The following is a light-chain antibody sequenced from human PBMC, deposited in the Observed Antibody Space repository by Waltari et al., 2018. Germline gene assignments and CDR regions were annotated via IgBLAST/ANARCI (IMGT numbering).Light chain of an antibody. V-gene: IGLV2-14*03. CDR1: SSDVGDYNY. Sequence: QSALTQPASVSGSPGQSITISCTGTSSDVGDYNYVSWYQQHPGKAPKLMIYDVSNRPSGVSNRFSGSKSGNMASLTISGLQAEDEADYYCSSYIGSSTLELFGGGTSLTFL. J-gene: IGLJ2*01. CDR2: DVS. CDR3: SSYIGSSTLEL.